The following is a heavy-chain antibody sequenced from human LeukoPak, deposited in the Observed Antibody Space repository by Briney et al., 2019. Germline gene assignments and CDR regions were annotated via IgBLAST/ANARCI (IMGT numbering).Heavy chain of an antibody. J-gene: IGHJ4*02. Sequence: GGSLRLSCAASGFTFTNYGVSWVRQAPGKGLEWVSSVRGGGDVTYYARSVRGRFTISRDNSKNTAYLQMNSLTAEDTAIYYCAKSLEESYDILIGFSSFDYWGQGTLATVS. V-gene: IGHV3-23*01. CDR3: AKSLEESYDILIGFSSFDY. D-gene: IGHD3-9*01. CDR1: GFTFTNYG. CDR2: VRGGGDVT.